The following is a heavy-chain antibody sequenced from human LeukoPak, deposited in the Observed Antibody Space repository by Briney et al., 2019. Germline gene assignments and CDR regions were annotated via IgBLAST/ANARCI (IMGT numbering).Heavy chain of an antibody. Sequence: SETLSLTCTVSGGSISSYYWSWIRQPPGKGLEWIGYIYYSGSTNYNPSLKSRVTISVDTSKNQFSLKLSSVTAADTAVYYCARDLGSVDAFDIWGQGTMVTVSS. V-gene: IGHV4-59*01. CDR2: IYYSGST. J-gene: IGHJ3*02. CDR3: ARDLGSVDAFDI. CDR1: GGSISSYY. D-gene: IGHD2-15*01.